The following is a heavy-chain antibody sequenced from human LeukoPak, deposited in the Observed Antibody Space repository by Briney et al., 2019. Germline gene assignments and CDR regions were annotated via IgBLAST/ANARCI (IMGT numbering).Heavy chain of an antibody. J-gene: IGHJ4*02. Sequence: GSSVRVSCTASGGTFSSYAISWVREAPGQGLEWMGGIIPIFGTANYAQKFQGRVTITTDESTSTAYMELSSLSSEDTAVYYCARVSGGMAFDYWGQGTLVTVSS. CDR3: ARVSGGMAFDY. V-gene: IGHV1-69*05. CDR1: GGTFSSYA. D-gene: IGHD5-24*01. CDR2: IIPIFGTA.